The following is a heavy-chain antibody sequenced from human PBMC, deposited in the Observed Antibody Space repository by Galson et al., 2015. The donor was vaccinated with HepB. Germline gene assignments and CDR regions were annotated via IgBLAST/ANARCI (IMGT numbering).Heavy chain of an antibody. J-gene: IGHJ6*03. Sequence: SLRLSCAASGFTFSSYAMHWVRQAPGKGLEWVAVISYDGSIKYYADSVKGRFTISRVSSRNTLYLQMNSLRTEDTAVYYCARDSITHSYYYYYYLDVWGKGTTVTVSS. V-gene: IGHV3-30-3*01. CDR1: GFTFSSYA. D-gene: IGHD3-3*02. CDR3: ARDSITHSYYYYYYLDV. CDR2: ISYDGSIK.